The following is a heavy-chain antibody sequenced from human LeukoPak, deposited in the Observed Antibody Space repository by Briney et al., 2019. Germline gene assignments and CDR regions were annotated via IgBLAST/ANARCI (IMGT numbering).Heavy chain of an antibody. Sequence: PGGSLRLSCASSGFTFNSYGMHWVRQAPGRGLEGEAFIRYDGSNKYYADSVKGRCTISRDNSKNTLYLQMNSLRAEDTAVYYCAKDLTYYYGSGKSSWGQGTLVTVSS. CDR2: IRYDGSNK. CDR1: GFTFNSYG. CDR3: AKDLTYYYGSGKSS. J-gene: IGHJ4*02. V-gene: IGHV3-30*02. D-gene: IGHD3-10*01.